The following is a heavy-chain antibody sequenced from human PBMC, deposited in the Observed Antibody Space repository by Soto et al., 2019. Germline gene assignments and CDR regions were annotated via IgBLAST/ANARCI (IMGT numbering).Heavy chain of an antibody. V-gene: IGHV4-59*11. CDR2: IYHSGTT. Sequence: QVQVQESAPGLVKPSETLSLTCTVSGGSISNHYWSWIRQSPGKGLEWIANIYHSGTTNYNLSLKGRVTISIDSSKNQGSLKLNSVTAADTAVYYCARGGYRTLAWFDPWGQGTLVTVSS. D-gene: IGHD6-13*01. J-gene: IGHJ5*02. CDR3: ARGGYRTLAWFDP. CDR1: GGSISNHY.